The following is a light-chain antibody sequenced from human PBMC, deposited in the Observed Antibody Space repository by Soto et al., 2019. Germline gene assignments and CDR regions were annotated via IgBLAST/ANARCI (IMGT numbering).Light chain of an antibody. CDR3: QHYNSYSEA. Sequence: MTQSPSSLSASVGDRVNITCRASQAIRTALGWYQQKPGKVPKLLIYAASILQSGVPSRFSGSGSGTEFTLTISSLQPDDFATYYCQHYNSYSEAFGQGSKVDIK. CDR1: QAIRTA. V-gene: IGKV1-17*01. J-gene: IGKJ1*01. CDR2: AAS.